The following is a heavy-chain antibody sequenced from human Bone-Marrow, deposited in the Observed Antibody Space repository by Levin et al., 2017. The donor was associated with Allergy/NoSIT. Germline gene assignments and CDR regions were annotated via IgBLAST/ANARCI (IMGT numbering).Heavy chain of an antibody. V-gene: IGHV3-7*02. D-gene: IGHD3-9*01. J-gene: IGHJ4*02. Sequence: GGSLRLSCAASGFTFSSYWMSWVRQAPGKGLEWVANIKQDGSEKYYVDSVKGRFTISRDNAKNSLYLQMNSLRAEDTAVYYCAGVYYDILTGYNFDYWGQGTLVTVSS. CDR1: GFTFSSYW. CDR3: AGVYYDILTGYNFDY. CDR2: IKQDGSEK.